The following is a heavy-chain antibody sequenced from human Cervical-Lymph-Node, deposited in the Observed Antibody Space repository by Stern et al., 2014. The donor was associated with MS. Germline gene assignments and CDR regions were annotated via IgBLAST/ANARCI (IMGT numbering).Heavy chain of an antibody. V-gene: IGHV4-30-4*01. Sequence: QLQLQESGPGLVKPSQTLSLTCTVSGGSISRGDYYWSWLRQSPGKGLEWIGYIYSSGNTYYNPSLRSRLTISLTTSKNQFSLELNSVTAADTAVYYCARGGECSGGDCYTWFDPWGQGTLVIVSS. CDR2: IYSSGNT. CDR3: ARGGECSGGDCYTWFDP. CDR1: GGSISRGDYY. J-gene: IGHJ5*02. D-gene: IGHD2-21*02.